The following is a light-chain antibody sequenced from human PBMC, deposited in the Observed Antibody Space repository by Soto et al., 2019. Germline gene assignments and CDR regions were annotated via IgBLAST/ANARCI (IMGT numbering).Light chain of an antibody. V-gene: IGKV1-39*01. Sequence: DIQMTQSPSSLSASVGDRVIITCRASQSISNYLNWYQQKQGKAPKLLIYTASNLQSGVPSRFSGSGSGTDFTLTISSLQPEDFATYHGQQSDTFPRTFGQGTKVE. CDR3: QQSDTFPRT. CDR1: QSISNY. CDR2: TAS. J-gene: IGKJ1*01.